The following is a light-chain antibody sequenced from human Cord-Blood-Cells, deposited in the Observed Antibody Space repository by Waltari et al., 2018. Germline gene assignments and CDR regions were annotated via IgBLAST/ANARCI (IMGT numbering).Light chain of an antibody. V-gene: IGLV1-44*01. J-gene: IGLJ2*01. CDR3: AAWDDSLNGVV. CDR1: SSNIGSNT. CDR2: SNK. Sequence: QSVLTQPPSASGTPGQRVTISCSGSSSNIGSNTVNWYQQLPGTAPTLLSYSNKQRHPRVPHLFSGSKSGTSASVAISGRQSEDEADYDCAAWDDSLNGVVFGGGTKLTVL.